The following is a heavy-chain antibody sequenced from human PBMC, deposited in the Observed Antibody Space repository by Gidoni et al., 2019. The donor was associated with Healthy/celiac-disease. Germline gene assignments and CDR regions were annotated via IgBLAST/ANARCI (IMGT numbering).Heavy chain of an antibody. J-gene: IGHJ5*02. Sequence: QLQLQESGPGLVKPSETLSLTCTVSGGPLSSSSYYWGWIRQPPGKGLEWIGSIYYSGSTYYNPSLKSRVTISVDTSKNQFSLKLSSVTAADTAVYYCARRRGGSMWFDPWGQGTLVTVSS. D-gene: IGHD2-15*01. CDR1: GGPLSSSSYY. V-gene: IGHV4-39*01. CDR3: ARRRGGSMWFDP. CDR2: IYYSGST.